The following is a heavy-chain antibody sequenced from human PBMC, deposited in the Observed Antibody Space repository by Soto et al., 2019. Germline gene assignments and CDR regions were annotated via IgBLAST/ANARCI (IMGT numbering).Heavy chain of an antibody. CDR3: ARGTPQSGWYPCYFDY. J-gene: IGHJ4*02. Sequence: QVQLVQSGAEVKKPGSSVKVSCKASGGTFSSYTISWVRQAPGQGLEWMGRIIPILGIANYAQKVQGRGTVTADPSTSTAYMELSSLRSEETVVYYCARGTPQSGWYPCYFDYWGQGTLVNVSS. V-gene: IGHV1-69*02. CDR1: GGTFSSYT. CDR2: IIPILGIA. D-gene: IGHD6-19*01.